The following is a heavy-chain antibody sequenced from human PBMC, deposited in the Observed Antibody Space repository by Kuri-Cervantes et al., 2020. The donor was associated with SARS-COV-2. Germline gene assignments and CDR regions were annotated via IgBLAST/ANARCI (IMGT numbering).Heavy chain of an antibody. V-gene: IGHV1-3*01. CDR2: INAGNGNT. D-gene: IGHD3-22*01. J-gene: IGHJ6*02. CDR3: AREYYDSSGYYYYYYYGMGV. Sequence: ASVKVSCKASGYTFTSYAMHWVRQAPGQRLEWMGWINAGNGNTKYSQKFQGRVTITRDTSASTAYMELSSLRSEDTAVYYCAREYYDSSGYYYYYYYGMGVWGQGTMVTVSS. CDR1: GYTFTSYA.